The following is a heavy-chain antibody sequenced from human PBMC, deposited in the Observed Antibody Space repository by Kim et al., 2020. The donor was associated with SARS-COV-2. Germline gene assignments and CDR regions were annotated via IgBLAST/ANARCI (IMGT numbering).Heavy chain of an antibody. CDR1: GGSISSGGYY. V-gene: IGHV4-31*03. Sequence: SETLSLTCTVSGGSISSGGYYWSWIRQHPGKGLEWIGYIYYSGSTYYNPSLKSRVTISVDTSKNQFSLKLSSVTAADTAVYYCARARPGTTAHFDYWGQGTLVTFSS. J-gene: IGHJ4*02. CDR3: ARARPGTTAHFDY. CDR2: IYYSGST. D-gene: IGHD3-10*01.